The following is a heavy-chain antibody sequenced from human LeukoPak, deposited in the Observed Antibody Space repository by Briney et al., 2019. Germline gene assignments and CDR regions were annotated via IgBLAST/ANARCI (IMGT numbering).Heavy chain of an antibody. J-gene: IGHJ5*02. Sequence: SSQTLSLTCTVSGGSISSGGYYWSWIRQHPGKGLEWIGYIYYSGSTNYNPSLKSRVTISVDTSKNQFSLNLNSVTGADTAVYYCARRRREAVAAGDDNWFDPWGQGTLVTVSS. D-gene: IGHD6-19*01. CDR3: ARRRREAVAAGDDNWFDP. V-gene: IGHV4-31*03. CDR2: IYYSGST. CDR1: GGSISSGGYY.